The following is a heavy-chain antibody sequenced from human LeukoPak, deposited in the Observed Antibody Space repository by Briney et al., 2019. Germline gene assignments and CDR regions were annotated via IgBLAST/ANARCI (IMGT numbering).Heavy chain of an antibody. Sequence: GGSLRLSCAAARFTFSCFTMHWVRQAPGKGLEGLSSISWGSTYKVYADSVKGRLAISRDKAKNPLYMQMTSLRAEDTAVYYCAREFTSLDEVFDYWGQGTVVTVSS. CDR1: RFTFSCFT. CDR2: ISWGSTYK. D-gene: IGHD3-9*01. J-gene: IGHJ4*02. CDR3: AREFTSLDEVFDY. V-gene: IGHV3-21*01.